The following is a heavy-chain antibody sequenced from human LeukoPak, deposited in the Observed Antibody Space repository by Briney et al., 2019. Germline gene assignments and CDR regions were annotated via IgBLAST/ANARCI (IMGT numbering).Heavy chain of an antibody. Sequence: GGSLRLSCAASGFTFSSYSMNWVRQAPGKGLEWVSYISSSSSTIYYADSVKGRFTISRDNAKNSLYLQMNSLRAEDTALYYCAKFAGDIVVVVADSDYWGQGTLVTVSS. J-gene: IGHJ4*02. CDR3: AKFAGDIVVVVADSDY. CDR2: ISSSSSTI. D-gene: IGHD2-15*01. V-gene: IGHV3-48*04. CDR1: GFTFSSYS.